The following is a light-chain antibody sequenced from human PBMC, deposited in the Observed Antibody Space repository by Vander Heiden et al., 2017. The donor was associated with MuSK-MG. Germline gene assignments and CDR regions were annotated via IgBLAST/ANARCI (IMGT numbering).Light chain of an antibody. CDR3: QSYDSSNLWV. J-gene: IGLJ3*02. Sequence: NFMLTQPHSVSESPGKTVTISCTRSSGSIASNYVQWYQQRPVSAPTTVIYEDNQRPSGVPDRFSGSIDSSSNSASLTISGLKTEDEADYYCQSYDSSNLWVFGGGTKLTVL. CDR1: SGSIASNY. V-gene: IGLV6-57*03. CDR2: EDN.